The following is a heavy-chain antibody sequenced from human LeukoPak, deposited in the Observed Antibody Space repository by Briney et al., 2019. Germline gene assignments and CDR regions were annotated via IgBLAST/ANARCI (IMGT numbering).Heavy chain of an antibody. CDR3: ARDDEQLDYYFDY. J-gene: IGHJ4*02. CDR2: ISYDGSNK. CDR1: GFTFSSYA. D-gene: IGHD6-6*01. V-gene: IGHV3-30*09. Sequence: GGSLRLSCAASGFTFSSYAMHWVRQAPGKGLEWVAVISYDGSNKYYADSVKGRFAISRDNSKNTLYLQMNSLRAEDTAVYYCARDDEQLDYYFDYWGQGTLVTVSS.